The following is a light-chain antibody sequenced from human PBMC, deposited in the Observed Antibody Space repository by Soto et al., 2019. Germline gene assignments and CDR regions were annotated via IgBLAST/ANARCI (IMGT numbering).Light chain of an antibody. Sequence: EIVLTQSPGTLSLSPGERATLSCRASQSVSSSYLAWYQQKPGQAPRLLIYGASSRATGIPDRFSGSGSGTHLTLTISRLEPEEFAVYYCLQYGSSLWTFGQGTKVEIK. CDR2: GAS. CDR3: LQYGSSLWT. CDR1: QSVSSSY. J-gene: IGKJ1*01. V-gene: IGKV3-20*01.